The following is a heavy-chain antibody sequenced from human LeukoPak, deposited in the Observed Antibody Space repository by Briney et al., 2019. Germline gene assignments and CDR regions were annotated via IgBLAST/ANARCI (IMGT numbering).Heavy chain of an antibody. V-gene: IGHV4-59*01. CDR3: ARDELQWLPPYYYYYGMDV. CDR2: IYYSGST. J-gene: IGHJ6*02. CDR1: GGSISSYY. D-gene: IGHD6-19*01. Sequence: SETLSLTCTVSGGSISSYYWSWIRQPPAKGLEWIGYIYYSGSTNYNPSLKSRVTISVDTSKNQFSLKLSSVTAADTAVYYCARDELQWLPPYYYYYGMDVWGQGTTVTVSS.